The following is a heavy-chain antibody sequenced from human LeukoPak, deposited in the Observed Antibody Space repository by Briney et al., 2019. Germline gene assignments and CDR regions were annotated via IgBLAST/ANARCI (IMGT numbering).Heavy chain of an antibody. CDR1: GGSISSYY. V-gene: IGHV4-59*01. J-gene: IGHJ4*02. D-gene: IGHD3-3*01. Sequence: SETLSLTCTVSGGSISSYYWSWIRQPPGKGLEWIGYIYYSGSTNYNPSLKSRVTISVDTSKNQFSLKLSSVTAADTAVYYCARVSSVYYTYFDYWGQGTLVTVSS. CDR3: ARVSSVYYTYFDY. CDR2: IYYSGST.